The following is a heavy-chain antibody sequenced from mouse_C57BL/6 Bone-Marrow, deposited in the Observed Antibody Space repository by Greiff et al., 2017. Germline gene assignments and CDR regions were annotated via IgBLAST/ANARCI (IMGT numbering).Heavy chain of an antibody. CDR2: IRNKANGYTT. CDR1: GFTFTDYY. Sequence: EVKVVESGGGLVQPGGSLSLSCAASGFTFTDYYMSWVRQPPGKALEWLGFIRNKANGYTTEYSASVKGRFTISRDNSQSILYLQMNALRAEDSATYYCARSIYYYGSSFDWYFDVWGTGTTVTVSS. CDR3: ARSIYYYGSSFDWYFDV. D-gene: IGHD1-1*01. V-gene: IGHV7-3*01. J-gene: IGHJ1*03.